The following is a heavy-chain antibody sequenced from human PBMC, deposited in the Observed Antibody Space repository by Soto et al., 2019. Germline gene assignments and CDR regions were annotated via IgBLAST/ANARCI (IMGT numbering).Heavy chain of an antibody. CDR1: GFTDYY. CDR3: AREGSADYGSYGMDV. D-gene: IGHD4-17*01. V-gene: IGHV1-2*02. Sequence: QVQLVQSGTEVRKPGAAVKVSCKASGFTDYYIHWVRQAPGQGLEWMGWVNPSSGGTNYAQKFQGRVAMSRDTLISTAYMELSRLQSDDTAVYYCAREGSADYGSYGMDVWGQGTTVTVSS. CDR2: VNPSSGGT. J-gene: IGHJ6*02.